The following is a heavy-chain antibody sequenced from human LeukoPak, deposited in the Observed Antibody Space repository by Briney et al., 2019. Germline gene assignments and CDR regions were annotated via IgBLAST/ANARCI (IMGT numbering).Heavy chain of an antibody. CDR1: GFTLSSYA. V-gene: IGHV3-23*01. Sequence: GGSLRLSCAASGFTLSSYAMSWVRQAPGKGLEWVSAISGNGDSTYYADSVKGRFTISRDNSKNTLYLQMNSLRAEDTALYYCARQMATINHWGQGTLVTVSS. D-gene: IGHD5-24*01. CDR2: ISGNGDST. J-gene: IGHJ5*02. CDR3: ARQMATINH.